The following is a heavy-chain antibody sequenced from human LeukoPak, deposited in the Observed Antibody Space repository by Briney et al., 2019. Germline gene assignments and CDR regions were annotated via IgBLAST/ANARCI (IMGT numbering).Heavy chain of an antibody. J-gene: IGHJ4*02. V-gene: IGHV4-59*01. Sequence: SETLSLTCTVSGGSISSYYWSWIRQPAGKGLEWIGFVYYSGSTNYNPSLKSRVTMSVDTSKNQFSLKLSSVTAADTAVYYCARDRARYNYGRFDYWGQGTLVTVSS. CDR3: ARDRARYNYGRFDY. CDR1: GGSISSYY. CDR2: VYYSGST. D-gene: IGHD5-18*01.